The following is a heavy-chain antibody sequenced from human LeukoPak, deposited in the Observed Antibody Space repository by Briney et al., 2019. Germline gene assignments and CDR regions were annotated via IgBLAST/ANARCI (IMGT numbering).Heavy chain of an antibody. CDR1: GGSISSSSYY. J-gene: IGHJ3*02. CDR3: ARLTYYDFWSGYPFDNIGDAFDI. CDR2: IYYSGST. Sequence: PSETLSLTCTVSGGSISSSSYYWGWIRQPPGKGLEWIGSIYYSGSTYYNPSLKSRVTISVDTSKNQFSLKLSSVTAADTAVYYCARLTYYDFWSGYPFDNIGDAFDIWGQGTMVTISS. V-gene: IGHV4-39*01. D-gene: IGHD3-3*01.